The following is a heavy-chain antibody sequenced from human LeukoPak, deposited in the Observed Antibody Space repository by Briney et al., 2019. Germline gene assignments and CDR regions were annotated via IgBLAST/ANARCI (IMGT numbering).Heavy chain of an antibody. J-gene: IGHJ3*02. V-gene: IGHV1-2*02. CDR1: GYTFTGYY. CDR3: AXXXPXXYDSSGYNAFDI. CDR2: INPNSGGT. D-gene: IGHD3-22*01. Sequence: XVKXXCTASGYTFTGYYMHWVRQAPGQGLEWMGWINPNSGGTNYAQKVQGRVTITRDTSNSTAYMEMSRLRDEDTAVYYCAXXXPXXYDSSGYNAFDIWGQGTMVTVSS.